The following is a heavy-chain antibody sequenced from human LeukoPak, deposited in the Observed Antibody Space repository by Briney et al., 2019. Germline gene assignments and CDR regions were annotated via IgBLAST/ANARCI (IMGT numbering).Heavy chain of an antibody. CDR2: ISDIGTTT. CDR1: GFTFSSYE. V-gene: IGHV3-48*03. Sequence: GGSLRLSCAASGFTFSSYEMNWVRQAPGKGLEWVSYISDIGTTTHYADSVKGRFTIFRDNAKNSVYLLMDSLMAEDTAIYYCARDRSKVTAYDDALDIWGQGTMVTVSS. J-gene: IGHJ3*02. D-gene: IGHD2-21*02. CDR3: ARDRSKVTAYDDALDI.